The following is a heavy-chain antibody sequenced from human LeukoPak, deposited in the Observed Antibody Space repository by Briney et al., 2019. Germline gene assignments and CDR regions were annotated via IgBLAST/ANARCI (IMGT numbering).Heavy chain of an antibody. J-gene: IGHJ4*02. D-gene: IGHD2-21*02. Sequence: GGSLRLSCAASGFTVSSNYMSWVRQAPGKGLEWVSYISSSGSTIYYADSVKGRFTISRDNAKNSLYLQMNSLRAEDTAVYYCARGVVVTYFDYWGQGTLVTVSS. CDR1: GFTVSSNY. CDR2: ISSSGSTI. CDR3: ARGVVVTYFDY. V-gene: IGHV3-11*01.